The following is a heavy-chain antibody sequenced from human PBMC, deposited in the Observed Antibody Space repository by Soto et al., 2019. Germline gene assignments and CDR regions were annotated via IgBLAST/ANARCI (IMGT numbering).Heavy chain of an antibody. V-gene: IGHV3-7*01. CDR3: AXLTGQWLGRLLSYSFDY. CDR1: GFIFRTHW. Sequence: GGSLRLSCEASGFIFRTHWMNWVRQAPGKGLEWVANIKADGSDENYVDSVKGRFAVSRDKDKNSLYLQLNSLRVEDKAVYYCAXLTGQWLGRLLSYSFDYCGQGTLVTVSS. D-gene: IGHD3-10*01. CDR2: IKADGSDE. J-gene: IGHJ4*02.